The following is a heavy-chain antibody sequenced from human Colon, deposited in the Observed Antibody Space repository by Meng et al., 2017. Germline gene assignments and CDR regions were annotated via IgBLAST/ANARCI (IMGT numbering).Heavy chain of an antibody. Sequence: GESLKISCAASGFTFSSYGMHWVRQAPGKGLEWVAVIWYDGSNKYYADSVKGRFTISRDNSKNTLYLQMNSLRAEDTALYYFAKDWPTGDRPLGAFDIWGQGTMVTVSS. D-gene: IGHD7-27*01. J-gene: IGHJ3*02. CDR2: IWYDGSNK. CDR1: GFTFSSYG. V-gene: IGHV3-33*06. CDR3: AKDWPTGDRPLGAFDI.